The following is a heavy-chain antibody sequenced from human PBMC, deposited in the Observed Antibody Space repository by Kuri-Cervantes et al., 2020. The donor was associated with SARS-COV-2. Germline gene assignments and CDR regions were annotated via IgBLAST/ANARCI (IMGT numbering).Heavy chain of an antibody. CDR3: ARDLRVYGMDV. Sequence: ASVKVSCKASGYTFTSYGISWVRQAPGRGLEWMGWISAYNGNTNYAQKLQGRVTITADESTSTAYMELSSLRSEDTAVYYCARDLRVYGMDVWGQGTTVTVSS. CDR1: GYTFTSYG. CDR2: ISAYNGNT. J-gene: IGHJ6*02. V-gene: IGHV1-18*01.